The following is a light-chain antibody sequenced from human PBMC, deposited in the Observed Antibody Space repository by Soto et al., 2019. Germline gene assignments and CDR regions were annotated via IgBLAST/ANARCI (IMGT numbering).Light chain of an antibody. Sequence: QSVLTQPPSASETPGQRVTISCSGGSSNIGSNYVYWYQHLPGTAPQLLMFRNDQRPSGVPDRFSGSKSGTSASLAISGLQSEDEADYYCAAWDDSLSGAVFGGGTQLTVL. V-gene: IGLV1-47*01. CDR2: RND. CDR1: SSNIGSNY. J-gene: IGLJ7*01. CDR3: AAWDDSLSGAV.